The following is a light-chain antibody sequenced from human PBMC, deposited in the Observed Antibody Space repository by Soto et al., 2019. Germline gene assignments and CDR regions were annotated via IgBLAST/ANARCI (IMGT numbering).Light chain of an antibody. CDR1: SSDVGGYNY. V-gene: IGLV2-14*01. Sequence: QSALTQPASVSGSPGQSITICCTGTSSDVGGYNYVSWYQQHPGKAPKLMISEVSNRPSGVSNRFSGSKSANTASLTISGLQAEDEADYYCSSYTSISTYAFGTGTKVTVL. CDR2: EVS. CDR3: SSYTSISTYA. J-gene: IGLJ1*01.